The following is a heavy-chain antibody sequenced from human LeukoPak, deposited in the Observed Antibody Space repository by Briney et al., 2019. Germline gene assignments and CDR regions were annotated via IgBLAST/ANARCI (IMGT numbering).Heavy chain of an antibody. Sequence: GESLMISCKGSGFSFTSYWIAWVHQMPGKGLEWMGISFPGDPDTRYSPSFQGQVTISADKSISTAYLQWSSLRASDTAMYYCATGVRGATSFDYWGQGTLVTVSS. CDR3: ATGVRGATSFDY. CDR2: SFPGDPDT. V-gene: IGHV5-51*07. D-gene: IGHD1-26*01. CDR1: GFSFTSYW. J-gene: IGHJ4*02.